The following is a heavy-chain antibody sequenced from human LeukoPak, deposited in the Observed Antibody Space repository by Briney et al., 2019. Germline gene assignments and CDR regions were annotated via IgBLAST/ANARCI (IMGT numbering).Heavy chain of an antibody. CDR2: IYTSGST. CDR3: ARVMNPYYYMDV. Sequence: SETLSLTCTVSGGSVSSGSYYWSWIRQPAGKGLEWIGRIYTSGSTNYNPSLKSRVTISVDTSKNQFSLKLSSVTAADTAVYNCARVMNPYYYMDVWGKGTTVTISS. V-gene: IGHV4-61*02. CDR1: GGSVSSGSYY. D-gene: IGHD1-14*01. J-gene: IGHJ6*03.